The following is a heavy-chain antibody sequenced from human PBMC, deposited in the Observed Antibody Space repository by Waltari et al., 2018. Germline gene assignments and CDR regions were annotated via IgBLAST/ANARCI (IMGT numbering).Heavy chain of an antibody. Sequence: QLQLQESGPGLVKPSETLSLTCTVSGGSISRSSYYSGWTRQPPGTGLEWIGSIYNSGSTYYNPSLKSRVTISVDTSKNQFSLKLSSVTAADTAVYYCARQEKSGSYWLRHGYYFDYWGQGTLVTVSS. CDR3: ARQEKSGSYWLRHGYYFDY. V-gene: IGHV4-39*01. D-gene: IGHD1-26*01. CDR1: GGSISRSSYY. J-gene: IGHJ4*02. CDR2: IYNSGST.